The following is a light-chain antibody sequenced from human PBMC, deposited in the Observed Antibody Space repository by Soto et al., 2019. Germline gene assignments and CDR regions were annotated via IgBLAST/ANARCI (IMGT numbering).Light chain of an antibody. CDR1: QSVSSN. J-gene: IGKJ1*01. CDR2: GAS. Sequence: EIVMTQSPATLSVSPGERATLSCRASQSVSSNLAWYQQKPGQAPRLLIYGASTRATGIPARFSGSGSGTEFNLTISSLQSEDFAVYYGQQYNNWPPWTFGQGTKVDIK. CDR3: QQYNNWPPWT. V-gene: IGKV3-15*01.